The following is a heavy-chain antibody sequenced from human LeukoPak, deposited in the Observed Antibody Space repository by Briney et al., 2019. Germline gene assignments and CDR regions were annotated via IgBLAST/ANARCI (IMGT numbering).Heavy chain of an antibody. CDR1: GGSISSGDYY. Sequence: KASETLSLTCTVSGGSISSGDYYWSWIRQPPGKGLEWIGYIYYSGSTYYNPSLKSRVTISVDTSKNQFSLKLSTVTAADTAVYYCARGRVHVLRFLEWLGIDAFDIWGQGTMVTVSS. D-gene: IGHD3-3*01. CDR2: IYYSGST. V-gene: IGHV4-30-4*01. CDR3: ARGRVHVLRFLEWLGIDAFDI. J-gene: IGHJ3*02.